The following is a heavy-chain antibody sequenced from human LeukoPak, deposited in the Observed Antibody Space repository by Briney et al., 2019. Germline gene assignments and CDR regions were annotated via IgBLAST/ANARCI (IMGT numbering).Heavy chain of an antibody. J-gene: IGHJ4*02. CDR3: AKGVDRNGDFPFDY. CDR2: ISGSGGSI. D-gene: IGHD4-17*01. CDR1: GFTFSSYA. Sequence: GGSLRLSCAASGFTFSSYAMSWVRQAPGKGLEWVSAISGSGGSIYYADSVKGRFTISRDNSKNTLYLQMNSLRAEDTAVYYCAKGVDRNGDFPFDYWGQGTLVTVSS. V-gene: IGHV3-23*01.